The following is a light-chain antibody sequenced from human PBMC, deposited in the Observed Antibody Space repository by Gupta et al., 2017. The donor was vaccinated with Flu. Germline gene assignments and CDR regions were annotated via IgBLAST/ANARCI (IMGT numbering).Light chain of an antibody. CDR1: QSVSTT. CDR2: DAA. V-gene: IGKV3-11*01. Sequence: EIALTQSPATLSVSPGERATLYCRASQSVSTTLAWYQQKPGRAPRLRIYDAANRATGIPVRFSGSGSGTDFTLTISSRGLEDFAVYDCQRRSNWPRDLTFGGGTKVEIK. J-gene: IGKJ4*01. CDR3: QRRSNWPRDLT.